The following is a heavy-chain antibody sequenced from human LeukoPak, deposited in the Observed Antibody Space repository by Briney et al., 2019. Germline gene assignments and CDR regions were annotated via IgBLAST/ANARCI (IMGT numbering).Heavy chain of an antibody. CDR3: ARGKYSSGWFDY. CDR1: GFTFSSYD. V-gene: IGHV3-21*01. Sequence: GGSLRLSCAASGFTFSSYDMSWVRQAPGKGLEWVSSITTSSTYISYADSVKGRFTISRDNAKNSLYLQMNSLRAEDTAVYYCARGKYSSGWFDYWGQGTLVTVSS. CDR2: ITTSSTYI. D-gene: IGHD6-19*01. J-gene: IGHJ4*02.